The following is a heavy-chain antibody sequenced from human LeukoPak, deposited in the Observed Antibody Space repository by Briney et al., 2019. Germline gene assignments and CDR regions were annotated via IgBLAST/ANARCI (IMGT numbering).Heavy chain of an antibody. CDR1: GASISSRSYY. V-gene: IGHV4-39*01. CDR3: ARHEGKYRYYGMVV. D-gene: IGHD2-2*01. CDR2: IYSSGNT. J-gene: IGHJ6*04. Sequence: SETLSLTCTFSGASISSRSYYWGWIRQPPGKGLERIAVIYSSGNTYYNPSRQSRVTLSLVTAKSQFSLKLSSVTAAETAVYDCARHEGKYRYYGMVVWGEGTKVTVSS.